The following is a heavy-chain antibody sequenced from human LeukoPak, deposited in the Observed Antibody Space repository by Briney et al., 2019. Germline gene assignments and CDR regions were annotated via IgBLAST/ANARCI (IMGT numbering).Heavy chain of an antibody. Sequence: SVKVSCKASGGTFSSYAISWVRQAPGQGLEWMGGIIPIFGTANYAQKFQGRVTTTADESTSTAYMELSSLRSEDTAVYYCARVVDVEYSGSYYLDYWGQGTLVTVSS. CDR2: IIPIFGTA. CDR1: GGTFSSYA. CDR3: ARVVDVEYSGSYYLDY. V-gene: IGHV1-69*13. J-gene: IGHJ4*02. D-gene: IGHD1-26*01.